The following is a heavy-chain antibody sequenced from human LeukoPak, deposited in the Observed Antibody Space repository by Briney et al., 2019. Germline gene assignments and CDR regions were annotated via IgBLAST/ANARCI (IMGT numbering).Heavy chain of an antibody. CDR1: GFTFSSYW. Sequence: GGSLRLSCAASGFTFSSYWMHWVRQAPGKGLVWVSRINSDGSSTSYADSVKGRFTISRDNAKNTLYLQMNSLRAEDTAVYYCARSYCGGDCRPTYYYYYGMDVWGQGTTVTVSS. V-gene: IGHV3-74*01. CDR3: ARSYCGGDCRPTYYYYYGMDV. D-gene: IGHD2-21*02. J-gene: IGHJ6*02. CDR2: INSDGSST.